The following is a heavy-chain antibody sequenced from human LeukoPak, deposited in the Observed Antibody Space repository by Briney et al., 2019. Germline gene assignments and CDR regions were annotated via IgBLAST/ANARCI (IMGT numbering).Heavy chain of an antibody. CDR3: AKAHPTYYYDSSEYYFDY. CDR2: ISGSGGST. J-gene: IGHJ4*02. V-gene: IGHV3-23*01. CDR1: GFTFISYG. D-gene: IGHD3-22*01. Sequence: GGSLRLSCAASGFTFISYGMSWVRQAPVKGLEWVSAISGSGGSTYYADSVKGRFTISRDNSKNTLYLQMNSLRAEDTAVYYCAKAHPTYYYDSSEYYFDYWGQGILVTVSS.